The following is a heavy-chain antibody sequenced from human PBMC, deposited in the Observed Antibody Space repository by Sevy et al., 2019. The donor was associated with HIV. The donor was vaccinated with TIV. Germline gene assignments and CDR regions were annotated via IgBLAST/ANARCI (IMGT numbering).Heavy chain of an antibody. D-gene: IGHD3-22*01. CDR3: ATTKDYYDSSGCPFDY. Sequence: ASVKVSCKVSGYTLTGLSMHWVRQAPGKGLEWMGSFDPEDGETIYAQNFHGRVTMTEDTPTDTAYMELSSLRSEDTAVYFCATTKDYYDSSGCPFDYWGQGTLVTVSS. CDR1: GYTLTGLS. CDR2: FDPEDGET. V-gene: IGHV1-24*01. J-gene: IGHJ4*02.